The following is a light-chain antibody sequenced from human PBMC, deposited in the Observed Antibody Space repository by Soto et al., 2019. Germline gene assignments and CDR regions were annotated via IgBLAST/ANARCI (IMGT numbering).Light chain of an antibody. CDR3: SSYTSSSWV. V-gene: IGLV2-14*01. J-gene: IGLJ3*02. CDR1: SSDVGGYNY. CDR2: EVS. Sequence: QSALTQPASVSGSPGQSITISCTGTSSDVGGYNYVSWYQQHQGKAPKLMIYEVSNRPSGVSNRFSGSNSGNTASLTISGLKAEDEAEYYCSSYTSSSWVFGGGTKLTAL.